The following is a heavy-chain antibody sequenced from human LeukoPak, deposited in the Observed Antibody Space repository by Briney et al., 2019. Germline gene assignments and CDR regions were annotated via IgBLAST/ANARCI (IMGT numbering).Heavy chain of an antibody. CDR2: ISDSGGST. D-gene: IGHD3-22*01. CDR1: GFTFSSYA. J-gene: IGHJ4*02. CDR3: AKVRQEGFYYDSSGYSNFDY. Sequence: GGSLRLSCAASGFTFSSYAMSWVRQAPGKGLEWVSVISDSGGSTYYADSVKGRFTISRDNSKNTLYLQMNSLRAEDTAVYYCAKVRQEGFYYDSSGYSNFDYWGQGTLVTVSS. V-gene: IGHV3-23*01.